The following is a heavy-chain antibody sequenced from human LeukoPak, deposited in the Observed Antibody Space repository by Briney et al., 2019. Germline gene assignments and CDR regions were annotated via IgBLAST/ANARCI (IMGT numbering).Heavy chain of an antibody. J-gene: IGHJ2*01. CDR3: ARQKGYCSSTSCPSPWYFDL. CDR2: IYPGDSDT. CDR1: GYSFTSYW. Sequence: GESLKISCKGSGYSFTSYWIGWVRQMPGKGLEWMGIIYPGDSDTRYSPSFQGQVTISADKSISTAYLQWSSLKASDTAMYYCARQKGYCSSTSCPSPWYFDLWGRGTLVTVSS. V-gene: IGHV5-51*01. D-gene: IGHD2-2*01.